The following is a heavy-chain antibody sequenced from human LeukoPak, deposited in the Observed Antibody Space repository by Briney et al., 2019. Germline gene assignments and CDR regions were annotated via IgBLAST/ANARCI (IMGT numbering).Heavy chain of an antibody. D-gene: IGHD6-13*01. CDR2: FDPEDGET. Sequence: ASVKVSCKVSGYTLTELSMHWVRQAPGKGLEWMGGFDPEDGETIYAQKFQGRVTMTEDTSTDTAYMELSSLRSDDTAVYYCARDHEIAAAGRHHNWFDPWGQGTLVTVSS. CDR1: GYTLTELS. J-gene: IGHJ5*02. V-gene: IGHV1-24*01. CDR3: ARDHEIAAAGRHHNWFDP.